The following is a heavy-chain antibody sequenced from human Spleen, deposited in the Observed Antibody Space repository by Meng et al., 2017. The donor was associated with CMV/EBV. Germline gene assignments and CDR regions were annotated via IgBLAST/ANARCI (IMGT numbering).Heavy chain of an antibody. CDR1: GGSFSGYY. CDR2: INHSGST. D-gene: IGHD2-2*01. Sequence: SETLSLTCAVYGGSFSGYYWSWIRQPPGKGLEWIGEINHSGSTNYNPSLKSRVTISVDTSKNQFSLKLSSVTAADTAVYYCARSHPVVPAANDYWGQGTLVTVSS. J-gene: IGHJ4*02. V-gene: IGHV4-34*01. CDR3: ARSHPVVPAANDY.